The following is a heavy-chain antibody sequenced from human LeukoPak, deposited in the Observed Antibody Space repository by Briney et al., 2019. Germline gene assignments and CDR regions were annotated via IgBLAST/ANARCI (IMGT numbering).Heavy chain of an antibody. Sequence: GGSLRLSCAASGFTFSSYEMNWVRQAPGKGLEWVSYISSSGSTTYYADSVNGRFTISRDNSKNTLYLQMNSLRAEDTAVYYCAKDSRYGYRWDYDYWGQGTPVTVSS. J-gene: IGHJ4*02. D-gene: IGHD5-18*01. CDR1: GFTFSSYE. CDR2: ISSSGSTT. CDR3: AKDSRYGYRWDYDY. V-gene: IGHV3-48*03.